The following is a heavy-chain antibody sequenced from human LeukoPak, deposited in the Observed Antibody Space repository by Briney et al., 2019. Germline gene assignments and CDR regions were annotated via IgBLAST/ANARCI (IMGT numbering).Heavy chain of an antibody. D-gene: IGHD6-13*01. Sequence: GGSLRLSCAASGFTFDDYAMHWVRQAPGKGLEWVSGISWNSGSIGYADSVKGRFTISRDNAKNSLYLQMNSLRAEDTALYYCAKDKRAYKQQLVPDYFDYWGQGTLVTVSS. V-gene: IGHV3-9*01. CDR1: GFTFDDYA. CDR2: ISWNSGSI. J-gene: IGHJ4*02. CDR3: AKDKRAYKQQLVPDYFDY.